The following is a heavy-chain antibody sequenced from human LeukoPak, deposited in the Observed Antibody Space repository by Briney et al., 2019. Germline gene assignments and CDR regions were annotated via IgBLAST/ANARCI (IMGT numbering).Heavy chain of an antibody. J-gene: IGHJ6*02. CDR1: GGSFSSYA. Sequence: SVKVSFKASGGSFSSYAISWVRQAPGQGLEWMGGIIPIFGTENYAQKFQGRVTITADESTSTAYMELSSLRSEDTAVYYCARPDTAMEGRGIYGMDVWGQGTTVTVSS. V-gene: IGHV1-69*13. CDR2: IIPIFGTE. D-gene: IGHD5-18*01. CDR3: ARPDTAMEGRGIYGMDV.